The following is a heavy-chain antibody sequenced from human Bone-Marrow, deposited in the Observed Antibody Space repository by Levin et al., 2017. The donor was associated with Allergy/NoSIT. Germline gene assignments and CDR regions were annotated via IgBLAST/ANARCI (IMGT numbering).Heavy chain of an antibody. Sequence: ASVKVSCKASGGTFSSYTISWVRQAPGQGLEWMGRIIPILGIANYAQKFQGRVTITADKSTSTAYMELSSLRSEDTAVYYCARGKDTILQPSYYFDYWGQGTLVTVSS. CDR2: IIPILGIA. D-gene: IGHD3-3*01. CDR1: GGTFSSYT. CDR3: ARGKDTILQPSYYFDY. V-gene: IGHV1-69*02. J-gene: IGHJ4*02.